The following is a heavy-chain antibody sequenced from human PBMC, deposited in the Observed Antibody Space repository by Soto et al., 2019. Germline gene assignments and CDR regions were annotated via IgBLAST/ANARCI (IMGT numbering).Heavy chain of an antibody. CDR2: ISSTTNYI. CDR1: GFTFTRYS. CDR3: ARESEDRTYNFDY. D-gene: IGHD4-4*01. Sequence: PGGSLRLSCAASGFTFTRYSMNWVRQAPGKGLEWVSSISSTTNYIYYGDSMKGRFTISRDNAKNSLYLEMNSLRAEDTAVYYYARESEDRTYNFDYWGQGTLVTVSS. V-gene: IGHV3-21*06. J-gene: IGHJ4*02.